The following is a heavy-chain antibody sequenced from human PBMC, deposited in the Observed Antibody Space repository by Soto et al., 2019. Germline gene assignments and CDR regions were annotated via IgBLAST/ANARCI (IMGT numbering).Heavy chain of an antibody. CDR1: GFTFSSYG. V-gene: IGHV3-33*01. CDR3: ARDQHYDSSGYYPDAFDI. D-gene: IGHD3-22*01. Sequence: LGGSLRLSXAASGFTFSSYGMHWVRQAPGKGLEWVAVIWYDGSNKYYADSVKGRFTISRDNSKNTLYLQMNSLRAEDTAVYYCARDQHYDSSGYYPDAFDIWGQGTMVTVS. CDR2: IWYDGSNK. J-gene: IGHJ3*02.